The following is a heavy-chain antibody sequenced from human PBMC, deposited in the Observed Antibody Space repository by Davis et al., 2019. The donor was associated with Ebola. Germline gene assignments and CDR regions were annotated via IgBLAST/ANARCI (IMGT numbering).Heavy chain of an antibody. CDR2: ISNDGGYK. D-gene: IGHD5-18*01. V-gene: IGHV3-30*05. CDR1: GFTFSSYS. J-gene: IGHJ4*02. CDR3: ARGSHFDDSYGPPLG. Sequence: GGSLRLSCAASGFTFSSYSMNWVRQAPGKGLEWVAHISNDGGYKHYGDSVKGRFTISRDNSKSTMSLQMNSLRSEDTAVYYCARGSHFDDSYGPPLGWGQGTLITVSS.